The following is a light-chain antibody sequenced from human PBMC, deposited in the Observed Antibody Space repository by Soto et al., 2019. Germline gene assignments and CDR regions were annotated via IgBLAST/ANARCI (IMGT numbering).Light chain of an antibody. CDR2: AAS. CDR1: QSVAGD. CDR3: QQYNKWPLT. V-gene: IGKV3-15*01. Sequence: EIVLPQSPVALSVSTGEGATLSCRASQSVAGDLAWYQQTPGQVPRLLIYAASTRATGIPARFSGSGSGTDFTLTVSSLQSEDFAVYYCQQYNKWPLTFGGGTKVDI. J-gene: IGKJ4*01.